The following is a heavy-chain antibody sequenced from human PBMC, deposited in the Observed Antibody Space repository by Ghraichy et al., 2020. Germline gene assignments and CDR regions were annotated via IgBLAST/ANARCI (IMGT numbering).Heavy chain of an antibody. CDR3: AKNYYYDSSVSDS. D-gene: IGHD3-22*01. Sequence: GGSLRLSCAASGFTFSSYAMTWVRQAPGEGLEWVSTIGGSGSNTYYADSVKGRFTISRDNSKNTLYLQMISLRAEDTAVYYCAKNYYYDSSVSDSWGQGTLVTVSS. CDR1: GFTFSSYA. J-gene: IGHJ4*02. V-gene: IGHV3-23*01. CDR2: IGGSGSNT.